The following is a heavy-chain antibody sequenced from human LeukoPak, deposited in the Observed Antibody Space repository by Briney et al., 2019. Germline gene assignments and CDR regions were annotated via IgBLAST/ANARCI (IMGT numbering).Heavy chain of an antibody. Sequence: GGSLRLSCIASGFIFNDYYMSWIRQTPGKGLEWLSYISRTGNIIYYRDSVKGRFTISRDNTNNQLHLQMDNLRPEDTAVYFCARDLGSSTVTTAFDYWGQGTLVTVSS. J-gene: IGHJ4*02. CDR1: GFIFNDYY. D-gene: IGHD4-17*01. V-gene: IGHV3-11*01. CDR2: ISRTGNII. CDR3: ARDLGSSTVTTAFDY.